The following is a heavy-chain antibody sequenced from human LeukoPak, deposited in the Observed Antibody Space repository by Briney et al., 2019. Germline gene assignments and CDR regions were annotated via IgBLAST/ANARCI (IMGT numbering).Heavy chain of an antibody. CDR2: IYYSGST. CDR1: GGSISSGGYY. CDR3: ARDSYDSSGYKD. V-gene: IGHV4-31*03. D-gene: IGHD3-22*01. Sequence: TSKTLSLTCTVSGGSISSGGYYWSWIRQHPGKGLEWIGYIYYSGSTYYNPSLKSRVTISVDTSKNQFSLKLSSVTAADTAVYYCARDSYDSSGYKDWGQGTLVTVSS. J-gene: IGHJ4*02.